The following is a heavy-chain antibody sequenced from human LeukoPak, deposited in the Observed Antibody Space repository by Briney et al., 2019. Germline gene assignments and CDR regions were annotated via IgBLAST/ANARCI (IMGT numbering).Heavy chain of an antibody. D-gene: IGHD3-22*01. Sequence: SETLSLTCTVSGGSISSYYWSWIRQPAGKGLEWIGRIYTSGSTNYNPSLKSRVTMSVDTSKNQLSLKLSSVTAADTAVYYCARDAAGTYYYDSSGYPTDAFDIWGQGTMVTVSS. J-gene: IGHJ3*02. CDR1: GGSISSYY. CDR2: IYTSGST. CDR3: ARDAAGTYYYDSSGYPTDAFDI. V-gene: IGHV4-4*07.